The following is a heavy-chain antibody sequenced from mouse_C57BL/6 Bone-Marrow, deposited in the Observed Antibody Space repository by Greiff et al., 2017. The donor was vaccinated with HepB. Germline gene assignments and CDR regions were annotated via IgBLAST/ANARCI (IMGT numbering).Heavy chain of an antibody. D-gene: IGHD2-1*01. Sequence: VQLQQSGAELVRPGSSVKLSCKASGYTFTSYWMDWVKQRPGQGLEWIGNIYPSDSETHYNQKFKDKATLTVDKSSSTAYMQLSSQTSEDSAVYYCAREGFYGNYSRWYFDVWGTGTTVTVSS. V-gene: IGHV1-61*01. CDR1: GYTFTSYW. CDR3: AREGFYGNYSRWYFDV. CDR2: IYPSDSET. J-gene: IGHJ1*03.